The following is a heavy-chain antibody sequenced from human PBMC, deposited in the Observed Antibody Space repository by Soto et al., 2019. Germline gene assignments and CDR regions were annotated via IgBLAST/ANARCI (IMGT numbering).Heavy chain of an antibody. CDR2: VISKTYGGTT. J-gene: IGHJ4*02. Sequence: GGSLRLSCAASGFTFSNAWMSWVRQAPGKGLEWVGRVISKTYGGTTDYAAPVKGRFTISRDDSKNTLFLQMNSLKTEDTAVYYCATGTGRTDFDYWGQGTLVTVS. CDR3: ATGTGRTDFDY. D-gene: IGHD2-15*01. CDR1: GFTFSNAW. V-gene: IGHV3-15*01.